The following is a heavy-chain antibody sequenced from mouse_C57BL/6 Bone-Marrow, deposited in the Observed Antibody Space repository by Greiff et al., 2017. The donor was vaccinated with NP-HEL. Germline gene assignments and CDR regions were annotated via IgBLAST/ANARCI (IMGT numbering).Heavy chain of an antibody. V-gene: IGHV1-15*01. CDR1: GYTFTDYE. J-gene: IGHJ1*03. CDR3: TRGAYYYGSSLRYFDV. Sequence: VQLQQSGAELVRPGASVTLSCKASGYTFTDYEMHWVKQTPVHGLEWIGAIDPETGGTASNQKFKGKAILTADKSSSTAYMELRSLTSEDSAVYYCTRGAYYYGSSLRYFDVWGTGTTVTVSS. CDR2: IDPETGGT. D-gene: IGHD1-1*01.